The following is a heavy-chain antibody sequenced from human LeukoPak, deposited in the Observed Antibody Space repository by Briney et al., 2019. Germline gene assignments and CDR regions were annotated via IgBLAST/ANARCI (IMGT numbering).Heavy chain of an antibody. CDR2: INPPSGST. D-gene: IGHD3-16*01. CDR3: ARDGGGWLDP. CDR1: GYTAIDYY. Sequence: ASVKVSCKASGYTAIDYYMHWVRQAPGQGLEWMGMINPPSGSTDYAQTFQGRVTMTRDTPTSVFYMEMNGLTSDDTAVYYCARDGGGWLDPWGQGTLVTVSS. J-gene: IGHJ5*02. V-gene: IGHV1-46*01.